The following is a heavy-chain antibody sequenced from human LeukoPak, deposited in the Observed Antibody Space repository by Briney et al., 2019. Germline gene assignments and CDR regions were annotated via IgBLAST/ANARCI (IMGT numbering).Heavy chain of an antibody. Sequence: SVKVSCKASGGTFSSYAISWVRQAPGQGLEWMGRIIPILGIANYAQKFQGRVTITADKSTSTAYMELSSLRSEDTAVYYCARVNDYYDSSGSHWGQGTLVTVSS. CDR2: IIPILGIA. D-gene: IGHD3-22*01. J-gene: IGHJ4*02. CDR1: GGTFSSYA. V-gene: IGHV1-69*04. CDR3: ARVNDYYDSSGSH.